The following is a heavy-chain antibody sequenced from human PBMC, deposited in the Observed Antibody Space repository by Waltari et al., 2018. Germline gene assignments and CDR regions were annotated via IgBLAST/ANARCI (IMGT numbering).Heavy chain of an antibody. V-gene: IGHV1-46*01. J-gene: IGHJ4*02. CDR2: INPSSGDT. D-gene: IGHD2-8*01. CDR1: GYHLTPNY. CDR3: ARDGAVSAVLRFFFDY. Sequence: QVQLVQSGAEVKKPGASVKDSCKASGYHLTPNYIQRVRQAHGQGLEWMGIINPSSGDTRYAQKFQDRITLTSDTSSTTLYMELSSLRSEDTAVYYCARDGAVSAVLRFFFDYWGQGTLVTVSS.